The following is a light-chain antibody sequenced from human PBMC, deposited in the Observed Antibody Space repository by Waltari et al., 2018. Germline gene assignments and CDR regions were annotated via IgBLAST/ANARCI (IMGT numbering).Light chain of an antibody. J-gene: IGKJ1*01. Sequence: SWKASQSVAKDLAWYQQKPGQAPRLRIYHASIRATGIPDRFSGSGYGTDFSLTISRLEPEDFAVYFCQKYVNLPATFGQGTTVEV. CDR3: QKYVNLPAT. CDR1: QSVAKD. CDR2: HAS. V-gene: IGKV3-20*01.